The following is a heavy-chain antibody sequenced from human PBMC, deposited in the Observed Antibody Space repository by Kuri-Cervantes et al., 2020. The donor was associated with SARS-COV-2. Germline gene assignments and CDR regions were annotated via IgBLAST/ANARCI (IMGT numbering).Heavy chain of an antibody. J-gene: IGHJ3*02. CDR1: GFTFRSYR. Sequence: GGSLRLSCVASGFTFRSYRMHWVRQAPGKGLEWVSAIYTGGTTFYADSVKGRFTISRDSSKNTLSLQMNSLRAEDTAVYYCARVRNVVARVVHAFDIWGQGTVVTVSS. D-gene: IGHD2-15*01. CDR2: IYTGGTT. CDR3: ARVRNVVARVVHAFDI. V-gene: IGHV3-66*01.